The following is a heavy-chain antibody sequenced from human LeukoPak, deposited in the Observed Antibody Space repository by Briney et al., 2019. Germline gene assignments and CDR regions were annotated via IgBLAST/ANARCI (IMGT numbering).Heavy chain of an antibody. Sequence: GGSLRLSCAASGLTFSSHWMHWVRQAPGKGLVWVSRITNDGSSTTYADSVKGRFTISRDNAKNMLYLQVNSLRAEDTAVYYCARDGPPYCSGGSCYLTGGYYFDYWGQGTLVTVSS. CDR2: ITNDGSST. V-gene: IGHV3-74*01. J-gene: IGHJ4*02. D-gene: IGHD2-15*01. CDR3: ARDGPPYCSGGSCYLTGGYYFDY. CDR1: GLTFSSHW.